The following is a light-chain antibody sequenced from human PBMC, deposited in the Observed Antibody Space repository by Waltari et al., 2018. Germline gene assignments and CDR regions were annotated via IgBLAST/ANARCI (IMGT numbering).Light chain of an antibody. CDR1: SSDVGGFNS. CDR2: DVT. Sequence: QSALTQPASVSGSPGQSITISCTGTSSDVGGFNSVSWYQLHPGTAPKLMIYDVTNRPSGVSNRFSGSKSGSTASLTISGLQAEDEADYYCSSYTGTHVVFGGGTKLTVL. CDR3: SSYTGTHVV. V-gene: IGLV2-14*01. J-gene: IGLJ2*01.